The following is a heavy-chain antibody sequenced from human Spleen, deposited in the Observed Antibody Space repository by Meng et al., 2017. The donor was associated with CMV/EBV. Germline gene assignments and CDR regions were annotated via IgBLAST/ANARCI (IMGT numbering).Heavy chain of an antibody. D-gene: IGHD3-22*01. J-gene: IGHJ4*02. CDR3: ARGPDSSGYYYYYFDY. CDR2: IKQDGSEK. CDR1: GFTFSSYW. Sequence: GGSLRLSCAASGFTFSSYWMSWVRQAPGKGLEWVANIKQDGSEKYYVDSVKGRFTISRDNAKNSLYLQMNSLRAEDTAVYYCARGPDSSGYYYYYFDYWGQGTLVTVSS. V-gene: IGHV3-7*01.